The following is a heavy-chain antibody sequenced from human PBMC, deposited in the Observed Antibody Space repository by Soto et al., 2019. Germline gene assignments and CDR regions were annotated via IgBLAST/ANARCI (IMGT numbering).Heavy chain of an antibody. V-gene: IGHV3-23*01. D-gene: IGHD2-15*01. Sequence: PGGSLRLSCAASGITFSNYAINLVRQSPGKGLEWVSAISASGGSTYYADSVKGRFTISRDNSKNTLYLQMKSLRAEDKAVYYCAKDLGSSGDDAFDIWGQGTMVTVSS. CDR3: AKDLGSSGDDAFDI. CDR1: GITFSNYA. CDR2: ISASGGST. J-gene: IGHJ3*02.